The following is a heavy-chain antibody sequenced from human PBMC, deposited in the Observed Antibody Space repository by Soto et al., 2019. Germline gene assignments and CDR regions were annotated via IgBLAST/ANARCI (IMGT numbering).Heavy chain of an antibody. V-gene: IGHV1-69*12. Sequence: QVQLVQSGAEVKKPGSSVKVSCKASGGTFSSYAISWVRQAPGQGLEWMGGIIPIFGTANYARKFQGRVTITADESTSTGYMELSSLRSEDTGVYYCASGAASSWPFSYWFDPWGQGTLVTVSS. D-gene: IGHD3-3*02. CDR1: GGTFSSYA. J-gene: IGHJ5*02. CDR3: ASGAASSWPFSYWFDP. CDR2: IIPIFGTA.